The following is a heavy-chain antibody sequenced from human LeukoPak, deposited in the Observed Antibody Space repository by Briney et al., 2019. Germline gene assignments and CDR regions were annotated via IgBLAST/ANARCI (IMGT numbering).Heavy chain of an antibody. V-gene: IGHV3-21*01. CDR2: ISSSSSYI. CDR3: ARDGRDYYGSGSYNWFDP. CDR1: GFTFSSYS. Sequence: GGSLRLSCAASGFTFSSYSMNWVRQAPGKGLEWVSSISSSSSYIYYADSVKGRFTISRDNAENSLYLQMNSLRAEDTAVYYCARDGRDYYGSGSYNWFDPWGQGTLVTVSS. J-gene: IGHJ5*02. D-gene: IGHD3-10*01.